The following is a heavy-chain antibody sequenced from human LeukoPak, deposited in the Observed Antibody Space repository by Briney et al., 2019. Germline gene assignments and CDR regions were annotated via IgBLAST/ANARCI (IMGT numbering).Heavy chain of an antibody. CDR3: ARDPPTRQYTNSFSLDY. D-gene: IGHD6-13*01. CDR1: GFTFGSYA. Sequence: GGSLRLSCAASGFTFGSYAMHWVRQAPGRGLQWVAVIWYDGSSKYYADSVKGRFTISRDNSKNTLYLQLNSLRADDTAVYYCARDPPTRQYTNSFSLDYWGQGTLVTVSS. CDR2: IWYDGSSK. V-gene: IGHV3-33*01. J-gene: IGHJ4*02.